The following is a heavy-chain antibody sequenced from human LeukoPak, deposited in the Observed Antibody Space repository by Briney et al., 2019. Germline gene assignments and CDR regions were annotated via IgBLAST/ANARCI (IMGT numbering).Heavy chain of an antibody. D-gene: IGHD3-3*01. CDR1: GFTFSSHS. CDR3: ARVSGSRLPGY. Sequence: AGGSLRLSCAASGFTFSSHSMNWVRQAPGKGLEWVSYISSSSSARYYADSVKGRFTISRDGARNSLYLQMNSLRAEDTAVYYCARVSGSRLPGYWGQGALVTVSS. J-gene: IGHJ4*02. CDR2: ISSSSSAR. V-gene: IGHV3-48*01.